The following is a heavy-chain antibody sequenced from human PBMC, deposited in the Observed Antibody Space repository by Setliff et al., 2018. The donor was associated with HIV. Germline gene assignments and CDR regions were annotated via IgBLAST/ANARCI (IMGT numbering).Heavy chain of an antibody. J-gene: IGHJ6*03. V-gene: IGHV4-59*01. Sequence: SETLSLTCTVSGGSISGYYWSWIRQPPGKGLEWIGYIYYIGNTNYNPSLKGRVTLSVDTSKNQLSLKLSSVTAADTAIYYCVRVTYGYRYGYNNYYYMDVWGKGTTVTVSS. CDR1: GGSISGYY. D-gene: IGHD5-18*01. CDR2: IYYIGNT. CDR3: VRVTYGYRYGYNNYYYMDV.